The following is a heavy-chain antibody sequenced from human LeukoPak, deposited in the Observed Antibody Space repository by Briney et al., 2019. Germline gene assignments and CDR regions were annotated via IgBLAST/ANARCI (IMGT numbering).Heavy chain of an antibody. V-gene: IGHV4-34*01. CDR3: ARMVGPRYFDL. Sequence: SETLSLTCAVYGGSFSGYYWSWIRQPPGKGLEWIGEINHSGSTNYNPSLKSRVTISVDTSKNQFSLKLSSVTAADTAVYYCARMVGPRYFDLWGRGTLVTVSS. CDR2: INHSGST. J-gene: IGHJ2*01. CDR1: GGSFSGYY. D-gene: IGHD1-26*01.